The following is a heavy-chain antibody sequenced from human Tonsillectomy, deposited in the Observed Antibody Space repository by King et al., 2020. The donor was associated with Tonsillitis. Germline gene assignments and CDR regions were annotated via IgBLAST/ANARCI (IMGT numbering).Heavy chain of an antibody. CDR1: GGSISSYY. Sequence: LQLQESGPGLVKPSETLSLTCTVSGGSISSYYWSWIRQPPGKGLEWIGYIYYSGSTNYNPSLKSRVTISVDTSKNQFSLKLSSVTAADTAVYYCARDSSRSSGWYGYYYYGMDVWGQGTTVTVSS. CDR3: ARDSSRSSGWYGYYYYGMDV. V-gene: IGHV4-59*01. J-gene: IGHJ6*02. CDR2: IYYSGST. D-gene: IGHD6-19*01.